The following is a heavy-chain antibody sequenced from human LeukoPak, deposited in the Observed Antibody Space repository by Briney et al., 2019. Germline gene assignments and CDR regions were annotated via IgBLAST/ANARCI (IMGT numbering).Heavy chain of an antibody. V-gene: IGHV3-30*02. J-gene: IGHJ5*02. D-gene: IGHD3-9*01. CDR3: ARGDFTISNWFAL. CDR2: IRYDGSDK. Sequence: GGSLRLSCAASGFVFSTYGMHWVRQAPGKGLSWVAFIRYDGSDKFYGDSVKGRFTISRDDSKSTLFLQISSLRPEDTAIYYCARGDFTISNWFALWGQGTLVTVSS. CDR1: GFVFSTYG.